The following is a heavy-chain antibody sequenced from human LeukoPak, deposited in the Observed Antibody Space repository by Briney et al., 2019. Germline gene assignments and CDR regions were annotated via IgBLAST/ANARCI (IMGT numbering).Heavy chain of an antibody. CDR3: ARDRITDCSTTSCTIANWFDP. Sequence: GGSLRLSCAASGFSFSNYGMHWVRQAPGKGLEWVAVVSNDGSNKNYAESVKGRFTISRDNSKNTLYLQMNSLRADDTAVYYCARDRITDCSTTSCTIANWFDPWGQGTLVTVSS. V-gene: IGHV3-30*03. CDR2: VSNDGSNK. D-gene: IGHD2-2*01. J-gene: IGHJ5*02. CDR1: GFSFSNYG.